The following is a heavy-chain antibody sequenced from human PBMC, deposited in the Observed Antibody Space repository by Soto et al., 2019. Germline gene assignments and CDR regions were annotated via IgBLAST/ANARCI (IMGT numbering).Heavy chain of an antibody. J-gene: IGHJ4*02. Sequence: SETLSLTCAVSGYPISSGYYWGWIRQSPGKGLEWIGSLYHSGSTYYNPSLKSRVTISVDSSKNQFSLRLTSVTATDTAVYYCARNSYYDFWGGYQRGFVLWGPGTVVTVSS. CDR2: LYHSGST. CDR3: ARNSYYDFWGGYQRGFVL. CDR1: GYPISSGYY. D-gene: IGHD3-3*01. V-gene: IGHV4-38-2*01.